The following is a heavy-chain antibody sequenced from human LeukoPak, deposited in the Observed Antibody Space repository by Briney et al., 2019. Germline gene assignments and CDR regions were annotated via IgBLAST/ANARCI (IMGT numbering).Heavy chain of an antibody. Sequence: SETLSLTCTASGGSISSSSYYWGWIRQPPGKGLEWIGSIYYSGSTYYNPSLKSRVTISVDTSKNQFSLKLSSVTAADTAVYYCARRDITYYDILTGYWVYWGQGTLVTVSS. V-gene: IGHV4-39*01. CDR1: GGSISSSSYY. CDR2: IYYSGST. D-gene: IGHD3-9*01. CDR3: ARRDITYYDILTGYWVY. J-gene: IGHJ4*02.